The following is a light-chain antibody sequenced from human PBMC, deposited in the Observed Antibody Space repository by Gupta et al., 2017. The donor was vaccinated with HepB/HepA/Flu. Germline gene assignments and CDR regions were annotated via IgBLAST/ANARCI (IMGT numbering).Light chain of an antibody. CDR3: QQSNLVPCT. V-gene: IGKV1-39*01. CDR2: GAS. Sequence: DIQMTQSPSSLSASVGDSVTITCRASQSIHSYLNWYQQKPGKAPKLLIYGASNLQSGVPSRFSGYGSGTEFTLTISSLQPEDFATYYCQQSNLVPCTFGQGTKLEIK. J-gene: IGKJ2*02. CDR1: QSIHSY.